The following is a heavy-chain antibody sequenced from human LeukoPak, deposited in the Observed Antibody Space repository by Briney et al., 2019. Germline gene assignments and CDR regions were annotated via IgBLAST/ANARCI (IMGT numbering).Heavy chain of an antibody. CDR2: ISGSGGST. V-gene: IGHV3-23*01. CDR1: GFTFSSYA. J-gene: IGHJ5*02. Sequence: GGSLRLSCAASGFTFSSYAMSWVRQAPGKGLEWVSAISGSGGSTYYADSVKGRFTISRDNSKNTLYPQMNSLRAEDTAVYYCARGLRGGYRQTWGQGTLVTVSS. CDR3: ARGLRGGYRQT. D-gene: IGHD6-13*01.